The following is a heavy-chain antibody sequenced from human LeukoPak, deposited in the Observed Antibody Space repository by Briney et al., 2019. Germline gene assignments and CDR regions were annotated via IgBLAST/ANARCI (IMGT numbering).Heavy chain of an antibody. D-gene: IGHD6-19*01. CDR1: GFAFSDYG. V-gene: IGHV3-30*18. CDR2: ISYDGSNA. Sequence: PGRSLRLSCAVSGFAFSDYGMHWVRQAPGKGLEWVAVISYDGSNAYYADSVKGRLTISRDNSKNTLYLQMNSLRAEDTAVYYCAKSNSGWYVPPSDWGQGTLVTVSS. J-gene: IGHJ4*02. CDR3: AKSNSGWYVPPSD.